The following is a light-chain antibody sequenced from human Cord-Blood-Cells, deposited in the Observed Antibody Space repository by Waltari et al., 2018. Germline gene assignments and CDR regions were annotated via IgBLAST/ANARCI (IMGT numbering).Light chain of an antibody. CDR3: QQRSNWPYT. CDR2: DAS. CDR1: QSVRSY. Sequence: EIVLTQSPATLSLSPGARANLSCRASQSVRSYLAWYQQKPGQAPRLLIYDASNRATGIPARFSGSGSGTDFTLTISSLEPEDFAVYYCQQRSNWPYTFGQGTKLEIK. J-gene: IGKJ2*01. V-gene: IGKV3-11*01.